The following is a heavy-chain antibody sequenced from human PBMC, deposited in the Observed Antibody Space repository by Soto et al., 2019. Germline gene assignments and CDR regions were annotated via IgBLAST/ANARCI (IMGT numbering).Heavy chain of an antibody. V-gene: IGHV3-30*18. D-gene: IGHD1-1*01. CDR3: AKERGRNRNFAMDV. CDR2: ISYDGSFV. Sequence: VGSLRLSCVVSGLSFSDYGIHWVRQAPGKGLDWVAAISYDGSFVYYADSVRGRFTISRDNSRNTLDLQMNTLRHEDTAVYYCAKERGRNRNFAMDVWGPGTSVTVSS. J-gene: IGHJ6*02. CDR1: GLSFSDYG.